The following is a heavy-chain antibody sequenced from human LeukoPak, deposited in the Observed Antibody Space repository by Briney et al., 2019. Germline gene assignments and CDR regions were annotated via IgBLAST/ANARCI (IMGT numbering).Heavy chain of an antibody. CDR3: AGPEPSTVTTGY. J-gene: IGHJ4*02. Sequence: SGGSLRLSCAASGFTVRSNYMSWVRQAPGKGLEWVSVIYSGGSTYYADSVKGRFTISRDNSKNTLYLQMNSLRAEDTAVYYCAGPEPSTVTTGYWGQGTLVTVSS. CDR2: IYSGGST. V-gene: IGHV3-53*01. D-gene: IGHD4-17*01. CDR1: GFTVRSNY.